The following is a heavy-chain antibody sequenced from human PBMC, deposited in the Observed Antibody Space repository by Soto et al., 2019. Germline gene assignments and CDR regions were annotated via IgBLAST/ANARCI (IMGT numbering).Heavy chain of an antibody. V-gene: IGHV3-23*01. D-gene: IGHD1-26*01. CDR1: GFTFSSYA. CDR2: ISGSGGST. Sequence: EVQLLESGGGLVQPGGSLRLSCAASGFTFSSYAMGSVRQAPGKGLEWVSAISGSGGSTHYADSVKGRFTISRDNSKNTLYLQMNSLRAEDTAVYYCAKGIPGSYGDGMDVWGQGTTVTVSS. CDR3: AKGIPGSYGDGMDV. J-gene: IGHJ6*02.